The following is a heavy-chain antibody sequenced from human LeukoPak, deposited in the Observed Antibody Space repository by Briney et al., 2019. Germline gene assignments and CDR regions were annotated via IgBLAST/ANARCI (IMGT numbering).Heavy chain of an antibody. CDR2: MNSDGTAT. CDR3: ARGRNLEWFDY. D-gene: IGHD3-3*01. Sequence: GGSLRLSCAASGFPFSSAWMHWVRQAPGKGLVWVSRMNSDGTATSHAESVRGRFTISRDNAKNTLYLQMNSLRADDTAVYYCARGRNLEWFDYWGQGTLVTVSS. CDR1: GFPFSSAW. J-gene: IGHJ5*01. V-gene: IGHV3-74*01.